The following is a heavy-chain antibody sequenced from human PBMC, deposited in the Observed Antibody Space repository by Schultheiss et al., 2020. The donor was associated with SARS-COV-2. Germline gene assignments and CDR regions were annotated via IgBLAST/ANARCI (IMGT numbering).Heavy chain of an antibody. CDR3: ASLALAAAGTYAFDI. D-gene: IGHD6-13*01. J-gene: IGHJ3*02. Sequence: GGSLRLSCAASGFTFSSYGMHWVRQAPGKGLEWVAVISYDGSNKYYADSVKDRFTISRDNSKNTLYLQMNSLRAEDTAVYYCASLALAAAGTYAFDIWGQGTVVTVSS. CDR2: ISYDGSNK. CDR1: GFTFSSYG. V-gene: IGHV3-30*03.